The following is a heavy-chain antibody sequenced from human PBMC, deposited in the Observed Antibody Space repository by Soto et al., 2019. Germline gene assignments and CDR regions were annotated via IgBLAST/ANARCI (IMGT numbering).Heavy chain of an antibody. J-gene: IGHJ4*02. CDR2: INHSGST. Sequence: QVQLQQWGAGLLKPSETLSLTCAVYGGSLSGYYWSWIRQPPGKGLEWIGEINHSGSTNYNPSLKSRVTISVDTSKNQFSLKLSSVTAADTAVYYCARELAAAGRTAFDYWGQGTLVTVSS. CDR1: GGSLSGYY. CDR3: ARELAAAGRTAFDY. D-gene: IGHD6-13*01. V-gene: IGHV4-34*01.